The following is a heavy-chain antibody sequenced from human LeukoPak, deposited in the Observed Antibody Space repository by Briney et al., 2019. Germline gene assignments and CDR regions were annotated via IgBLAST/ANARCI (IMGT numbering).Heavy chain of an antibody. D-gene: IGHD3-22*01. V-gene: IGHV4-59*12. J-gene: IGHJ4*02. CDR2: IYYSGST. CDR1: GGSISSYY. Sequence: SETLSLTCTVSGGSISSYYWSWIRQPPGKGLEWIGYIYYSGSTNYNPSPKSRVTMSVDTSKNQFSLKLSSVTAADTAVYYCARDGYYYDSSGYLYWGQGTLVTVSS. CDR3: ARDGYYYDSSGYLY.